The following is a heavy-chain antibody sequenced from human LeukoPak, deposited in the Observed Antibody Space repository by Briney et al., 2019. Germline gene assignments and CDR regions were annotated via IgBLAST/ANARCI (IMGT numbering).Heavy chain of an antibody. CDR3: AREIAVAGLDY. CDR1: GYSISSGYY. D-gene: IGHD6-19*01. Sequence: PSETLSLTCAVSGYSISSGYYWSWIRQPAGKGLEWIGRIYTSGSTNYNPSLKSRVTISVDTSKNQFSLKLSSVTAADTAVYYCAREIAVAGLDYWGQGTLVTVSS. J-gene: IGHJ4*02. V-gene: IGHV4-61*02. CDR2: IYTSGST.